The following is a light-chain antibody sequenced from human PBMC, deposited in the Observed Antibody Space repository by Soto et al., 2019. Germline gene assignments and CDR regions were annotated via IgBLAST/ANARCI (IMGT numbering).Light chain of an antibody. Sequence: IQMTQSPSSLSASVGDRVTITCRASQSISSYLNWYQQKPGKAPKLLIYAASSLQSGVPSRFSGSGSGTDFTLTISSLQPEDFAVYYCQQRSNWLWTFGQGTKVDIK. CDR2: AAS. V-gene: IGKV1-39*01. CDR1: QSISSY. J-gene: IGKJ1*01. CDR3: QQRSNWLWT.